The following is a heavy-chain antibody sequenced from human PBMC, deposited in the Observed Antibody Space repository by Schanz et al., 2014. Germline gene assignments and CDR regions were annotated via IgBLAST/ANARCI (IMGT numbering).Heavy chain of an antibody. J-gene: IGHJ6*02. CDR1: GFTVSSNH. CDR3: AKGMGYCSGGTCYDYYYYGLDV. CDR2: ISGTTTYT. Sequence: GQLAESGGGLVQPGGSLRLSCAVSGFTVSSNHMSWIRQAPGKGLEWVSYISGTTTYTNYADSVKGRFTISRDNSENTLYLQMNSLSADDTAVFYCAKGMGYCSGGTCYDYYYYGLDVWGQGTTVTVSS. V-gene: IGHV3-11*05. D-gene: IGHD2-15*01.